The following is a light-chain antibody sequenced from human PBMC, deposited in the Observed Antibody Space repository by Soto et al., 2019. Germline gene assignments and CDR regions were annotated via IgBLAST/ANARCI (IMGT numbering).Light chain of an antibody. CDR1: QSISSY. V-gene: IGKV1-39*01. J-gene: IGKJ5*01. Sequence: DIPMTQSPSSLSASVGDRVTITCRASQSISSYLNWYQQKPGKAPKLLIYAASSLQSGVPSRFSGSGSGTDFTLTISSLQPEDFGVYFCQQRHNWPITFGQGTRLDIK. CDR3: QQRHNWPIT. CDR2: AAS.